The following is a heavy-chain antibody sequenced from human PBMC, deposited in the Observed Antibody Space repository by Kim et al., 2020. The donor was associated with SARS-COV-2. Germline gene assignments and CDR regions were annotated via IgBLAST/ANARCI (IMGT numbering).Heavy chain of an antibody. J-gene: IGHJ5*02. CDR1: GGSFSGYY. Sequence: SETLSLTCAVYGGSFSGYYWSWIRQPPGKGLEWIGEINHSGSTNYNPSLNSRVTISVDTSKNQFSLKLSSVTAADTAVYYCARDGCSGGRCYSNWFDPWGQGTLVTVSS. CDR3: ARDGCSGGRCYSNWFDP. D-gene: IGHD2-15*01. V-gene: IGHV4-34*01. CDR2: INHSGST.